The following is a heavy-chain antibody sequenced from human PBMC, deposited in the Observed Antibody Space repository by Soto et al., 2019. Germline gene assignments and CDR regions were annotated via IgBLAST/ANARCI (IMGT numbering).Heavy chain of an antibody. CDR2: INHVGGT. J-gene: IGHJ5*02. CDR3: VRIRYQLPSSVLWLDP. Sequence: SETLSLTCAVYGGFLSESYWTWIRQPPGKGLEWIGEINHVGGTNYNPSLKSRVTMSVDTSQNQFSLRLISVAAADTAMYFCVRIRYQLPSSVLWLDPWGQGTPVTVSS. CDR1: GGFLSESY. D-gene: IGHD3-16*01. V-gene: IGHV4-34*01.